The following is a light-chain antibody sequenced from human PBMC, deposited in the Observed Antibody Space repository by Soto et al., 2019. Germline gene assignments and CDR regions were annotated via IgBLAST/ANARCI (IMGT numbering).Light chain of an antibody. Sequence: QSALTQPASVSGSPGQSITISCTGTSSDVDTYNYVSWYQQYPGKAPKLMIHDVSNRPSGVSNRFSGSKSGNTASLTISGRQAEDEADYYCSSYTSSNTLGVFGGGTQLTVL. J-gene: IGLJ2*01. CDR1: SSDVDTYNY. V-gene: IGLV2-14*01. CDR3: SSYTSSNTLGV. CDR2: DVS.